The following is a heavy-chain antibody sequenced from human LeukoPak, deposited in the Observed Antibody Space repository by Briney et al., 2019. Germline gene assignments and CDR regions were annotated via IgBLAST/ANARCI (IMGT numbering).Heavy chain of an antibody. J-gene: IGHJ4*02. V-gene: IGHV3-48*03. CDR2: ITRSGSNI. CDR3: ARLTIYDDTDY. D-gene: IGHD3-3*01. Sequence: PGGSLRLSCTGSQLIFSKYGLNWVRQSPGKGLEWISSITRSGSNIDYADSVRGRFTISRDNAKNSLFLHMNSLRVEDTAVYYCARLTIYDDTDYWGKGTLVTVSS. CDR1: QLIFSKYG.